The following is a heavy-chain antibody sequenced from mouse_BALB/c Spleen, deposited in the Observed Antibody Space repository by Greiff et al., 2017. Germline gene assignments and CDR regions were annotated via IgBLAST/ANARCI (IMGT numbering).Heavy chain of an antibody. Sequence: EVLLVESGGGLVKPGGSLKLSCAASGFTFSSYAMSWVRQTPEKRLEWVATISSGGSTTYYADTVKGRFTISRDNPKNTLFLQMTSLRSEDTAMYYCASSVRLGAMDYWGQGTSVTVSS. V-gene: IGHV5-9-1*01. J-gene: IGHJ4*01. CDR3: ASSVRLGAMDY. D-gene: IGHD2-14*01. CDR1: GFTFSSYA. CDR2: ISSGGSTT.